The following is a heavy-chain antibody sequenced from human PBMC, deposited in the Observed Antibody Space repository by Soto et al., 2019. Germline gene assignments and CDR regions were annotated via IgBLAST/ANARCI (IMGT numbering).Heavy chain of an antibody. J-gene: IGHJ5*02. CDR1: GYTFTSYA. CDR2: INAGNGNT. D-gene: IGHD6-13*01. Sequence: GASVKVSCKASGYTFTSYAMHWVRQAPGQRLEWMGWINAGNGNTKYSQKFQGRVTITRDTSASTAYMELSSLRSEDTAVYYCARERQPLHWFDPWGQGTLVTVSS. V-gene: IGHV1-3*01. CDR3: ARERQPLHWFDP.